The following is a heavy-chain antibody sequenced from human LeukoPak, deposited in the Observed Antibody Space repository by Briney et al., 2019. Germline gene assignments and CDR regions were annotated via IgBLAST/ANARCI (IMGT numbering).Heavy chain of an antibody. J-gene: IGHJ3*02. V-gene: IGHV4-39*07. D-gene: IGHD2-8*01. Sequence: SETLSLTCTVSGGSISSSSYYWGWIRQPPGKGLEWIGSIYYSGSTYYNPSLKSRVTISVDTSKNQFSLKLSSVTAADTAVYYCARVNPNGAFDIWGQGTMVTVSS. CDR3: ARVNPNGAFDI. CDR2: IYYSGST. CDR1: GGSISSSSYY.